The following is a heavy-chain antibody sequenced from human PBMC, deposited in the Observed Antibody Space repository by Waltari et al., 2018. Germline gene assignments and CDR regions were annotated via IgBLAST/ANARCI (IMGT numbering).Heavy chain of an antibody. V-gene: IGHV4-38-2*02. CDR2: IYHTGST. J-gene: IGHJ4*02. CDR3: ARGDYGDYFDY. Sequence: QVQLQESGPGLVKHSETLSLTCPVSGYSIYRGHYWGWIRQPPGKGLEWIGSIYHTGSTYYNPSLKSRVTISVDTSKNQFSLKLSSVTAADTAVYYCARGDYGDYFDYWGQGTLVTVSS. CDR1: GYSIYRGHY. D-gene: IGHD4-17*01.